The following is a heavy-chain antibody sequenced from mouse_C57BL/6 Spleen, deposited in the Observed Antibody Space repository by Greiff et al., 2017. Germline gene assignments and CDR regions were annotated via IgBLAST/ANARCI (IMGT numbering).Heavy chain of an antibody. J-gene: IGHJ2*01. CDR1: GYTFTSYW. CDR2: IDPSDSYT. D-gene: IGHD2-1*01. CDR3: ARGDYGNQYYFDD. V-gene: IGHV1-69*01. Sequence: VQLQQPGAELVMPGASVKLSCKASGYTFTSYWMHWVKQRPGQGLEWIGEIDPSDSYTNYNQKFKGKSTLTVDKSSSTAYMQLSSLTSEDSAVYYCARGDYGNQYYFDDWGQGTTLTVSS.